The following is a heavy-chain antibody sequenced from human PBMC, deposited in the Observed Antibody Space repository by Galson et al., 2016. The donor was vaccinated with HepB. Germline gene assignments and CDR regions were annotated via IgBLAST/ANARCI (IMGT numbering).Heavy chain of an antibody. J-gene: IGHJ4*02. D-gene: IGHD3-10*01. CDR1: GSTFSSYA. CDR3: AKEQGTDEGWFGESDH. CDR2: ISANGHRT. Sequence: SLRLSCAASGSTFSSYAMNWVRQAPGKGLEWVSEISANGHRTYYASSVKGRFTVSRDNYENTLYLQMDSLRAEDTAVYYCAKEQGTDEGWFGESDHWGQGTLVTVSS. V-gene: IGHV3-23*01.